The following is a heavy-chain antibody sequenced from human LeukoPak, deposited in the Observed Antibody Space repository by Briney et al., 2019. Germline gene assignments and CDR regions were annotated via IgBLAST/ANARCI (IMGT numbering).Heavy chain of an antibody. J-gene: IGHJ4*02. CDR2: INHSGST. CDR3: ARGHYYDSSGYEGTFDY. V-gene: IGHV4-34*01. Sequence: SETLSLTCAVYGGSFSGYYWSWIRQPPGKGLEWIGEINHSGSTNYNPSLKSRVTISVDTSKNQFSLKLSSVTAADTAVYYCARGHYYDSSGYEGTFDYWGEGTLVTVSS. CDR1: GGSFSGYY. D-gene: IGHD3-22*01.